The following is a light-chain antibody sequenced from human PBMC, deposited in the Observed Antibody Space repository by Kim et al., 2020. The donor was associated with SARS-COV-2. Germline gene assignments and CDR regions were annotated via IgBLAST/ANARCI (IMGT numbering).Light chain of an antibody. CDR1: NIGSKN. V-gene: IGLV3-21*04. J-gene: IGLJ3*02. Sequence: SYELTQPPSVSVAPGKPARITCGGNNIGSKNVHWYQQKPGQAPVLVIYYDSDRPSGIPERFSGSNSGNTVTLTISRVEAGDEADYYCQVWDSSSDHPVFGGGTKLTVL. CDR2: YDS. CDR3: QVWDSSSDHPV.